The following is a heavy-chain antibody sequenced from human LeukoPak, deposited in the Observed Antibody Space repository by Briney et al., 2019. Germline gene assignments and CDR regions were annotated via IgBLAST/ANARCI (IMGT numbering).Heavy chain of an antibody. D-gene: IGHD3-3*01. V-gene: IGHV3-48*03. Sequence: GGSLRLSCAASGFTFSSYEMNWVRQAPGKGLEWVSYISSSGSTIYYADSVKGRFTISRDNAKNSLYLQMNSLRTEDTALYYCAKDFHLEWLFEARAFDIWGQGTMVTVSS. CDR1: GFTFSSYE. J-gene: IGHJ3*02. CDR3: AKDFHLEWLFEARAFDI. CDR2: ISSSGSTI.